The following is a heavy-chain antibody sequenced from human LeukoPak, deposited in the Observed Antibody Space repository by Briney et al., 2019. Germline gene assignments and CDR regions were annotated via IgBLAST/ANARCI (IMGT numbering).Heavy chain of an antibody. CDR2: ISYDGSNK. J-gene: IGHJ4*02. Sequence: PGGSLRLSCAASGFTFSNYAMHWVRQAPGKGLEWVAVISYDGSNKYYTDSVKGRFTISGDSSKNTLYLQMNSLRAEDTAVYYCARESITGTALDYWGQGTLVTVSS. CDR1: GFTFSNYA. V-gene: IGHV3-30*04. D-gene: IGHD1-20*01. CDR3: ARESITGTALDY.